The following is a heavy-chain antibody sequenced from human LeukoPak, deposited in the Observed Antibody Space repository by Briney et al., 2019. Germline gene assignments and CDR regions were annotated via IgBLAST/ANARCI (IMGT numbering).Heavy chain of an antibody. CDR1: GDSISSGDYY. D-gene: IGHD2-2*01. Sequence: SETLSLTCTVSGDSISSGDYYWRWIRQPAGKRLEWIGRIYTSGSANYNPSLKSRVTMSVDTSKNQFSLKLYSVTAADTAVYFGARAVDGYCYSTNCLYNWFDSWGQGTLVSVSS. V-gene: IGHV4-61*02. CDR3: ARAVDGYCYSTNCLYNWFDS. CDR2: IYTSGSA. J-gene: IGHJ5*01.